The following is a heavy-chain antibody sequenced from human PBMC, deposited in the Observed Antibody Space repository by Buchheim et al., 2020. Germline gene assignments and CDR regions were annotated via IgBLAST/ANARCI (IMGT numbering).Heavy chain of an antibody. Sequence: EVQLVESGGGLVQPGGSLRLSCVASGFTSKTEWMGWARQAPGKGLEWVANINVDGSGKYYVDSVKGRFTVSRDNAKNSLYLQMSSLRAEDTAIYYCARHGNNNFDAWGRGTL. V-gene: IGHV3-7*03. D-gene: IGHD4-23*01. CDR2: INVDGSGK. CDR1: GFTSKTEW. CDR3: ARHGNNNFDA. J-gene: IGHJ4*02.